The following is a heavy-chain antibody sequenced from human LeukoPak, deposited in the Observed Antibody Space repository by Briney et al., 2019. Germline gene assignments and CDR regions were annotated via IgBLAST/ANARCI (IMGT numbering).Heavy chain of an antibody. V-gene: IGHV3-23*01. J-gene: IGHJ5*02. CDR3: AKDDNYIRFSS. D-gene: IGHD3-16*01. CDR1: GVTFSSHG. Sequence: GETPRVSCAAPGVTFSSHGMNWVRQAPGEGVGWVSGICVSGGDTYYAETVRGRFTISRDTSTSTLSLQMYRARAEDTAVLYCAKDDNYIRFSSWGQGTLVTVSS. CDR2: ICVSGGDT.